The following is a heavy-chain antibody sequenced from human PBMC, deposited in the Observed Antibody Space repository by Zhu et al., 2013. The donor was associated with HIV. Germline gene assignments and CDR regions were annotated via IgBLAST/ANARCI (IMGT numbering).Heavy chain of an antibody. CDR2: IFHSGKT. V-gene: IGHV4-38-2*02. CDR3: ARSRGVGAYGYDY. Sequence: QVQLQESGPGLVKPSETLSLTCTVSGYSISSGFYWGWIRQPPVKGLEWIGTIFHSGKTDYSPSLKSRVTISVDASKNQFSLRLSSVTAADTALYYCARSRGVGAYGYDYWGQGTLVTVSS. J-gene: IGHJ4*02. D-gene: IGHD5-18*01. CDR1: GYSISSGFY.